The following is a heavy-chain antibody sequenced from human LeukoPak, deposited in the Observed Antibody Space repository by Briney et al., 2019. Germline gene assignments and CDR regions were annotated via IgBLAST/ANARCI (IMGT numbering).Heavy chain of an antibody. CDR1: GFTFSSYW. V-gene: IGHV3-7*01. Sequence: PGGSLRLSCAASGFTFSSYWMSWVRQAPGKGLEWVANIKQDGSEKYYVDSVKGRFTISRDNAKNSLYLQMNSLRAEDTAVYYCARESYYDSSGYYTYYFDYWGQGTLVTVPS. CDR3: ARESYYDSSGYYTYYFDY. CDR2: IKQDGSEK. D-gene: IGHD3-22*01. J-gene: IGHJ4*02.